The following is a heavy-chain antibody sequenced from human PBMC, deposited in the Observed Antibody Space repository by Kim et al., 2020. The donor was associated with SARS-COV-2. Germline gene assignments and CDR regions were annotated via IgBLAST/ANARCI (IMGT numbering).Heavy chain of an antibody. Sequence: GGSLRLSCAASGFTFSSYGMHWVRQAPGKGLEWVAVISYDGNYKYYADSVKGRFTIARDNSKNMLYLQMNGLRAEDTAVYYCARDVCGNFWRGYTGVGCSMDFWGQGTTVTVSS. CDR1: GFTFSSYG. J-gene: IGHJ6*01. V-gene: IGHV3-30*03. D-gene: IGHD3-3*01. CDR2: ISYDGNYK. CDR3: ARDVCGNFWRGYTGVGCSMDF.